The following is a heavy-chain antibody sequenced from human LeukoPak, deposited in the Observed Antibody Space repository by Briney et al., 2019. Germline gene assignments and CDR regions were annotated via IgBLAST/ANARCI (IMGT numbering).Heavy chain of an antibody. Sequence: ASVKVSCKASGYTFTGYYMHWVRQAPGQGLEWMGWINPNSGGTNYAQKFQGRVTMTRDTSISTAYMELSRLRSDDTAVYYCARGRQRYSSGWYDYWGQGTLLTVSS. CDR1: GYTFTGYY. V-gene: IGHV1-2*02. CDR2: INPNSGGT. J-gene: IGHJ4*02. D-gene: IGHD6-19*01. CDR3: ARGRQRYSSGWYDY.